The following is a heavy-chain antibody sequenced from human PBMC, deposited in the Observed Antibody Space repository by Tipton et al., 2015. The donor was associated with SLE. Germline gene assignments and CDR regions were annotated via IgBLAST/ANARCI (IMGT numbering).Heavy chain of an antibody. CDR2: IYSSGST. CDR1: GFTVSSNY. V-gene: IGHV3-53*05. D-gene: IGHD5-12*01. Sequence: SLRLSCAASGFTVSSNYMSWVRQAPGKGLEWVSVIYSSGSTYYADSVKGRFTISRDNSKNTLYLQMNSLRAEDTAVYYCATPGEYSGYGWAFWGQGTLVTVSS. CDR3: ATPGEYSGYGWAF. J-gene: IGHJ4*02.